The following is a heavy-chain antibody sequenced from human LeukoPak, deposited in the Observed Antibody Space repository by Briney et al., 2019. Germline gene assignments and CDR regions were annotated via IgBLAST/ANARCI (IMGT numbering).Heavy chain of an antibody. V-gene: IGHV3-23*01. CDR1: GFGVHTFA. CDR3: AKTLSSKPKNFDY. Sequence: GGSLRLSCAVSGFGVHTFAMSWVRQAPGKGLEWLASITKYDGRLYYADSVRGRFTISRDNSKNTLYLQMNSLRAEDTAVYYCAKTLSSKPKNFDYWGQGTLVTVSS. D-gene: IGHD3-16*02. CDR2: ITKYDGRL. J-gene: IGHJ4*02.